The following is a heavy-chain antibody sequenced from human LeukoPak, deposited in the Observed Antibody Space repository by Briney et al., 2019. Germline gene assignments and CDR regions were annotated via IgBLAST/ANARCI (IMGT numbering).Heavy chain of an antibody. Sequence: PSETLSLTCTVSGGSISSYYWSWIRQPAGKGLEWIGRIYTSGSTNYNPSLKSRVTMSVDTSKNQFSLKLSSVTAADTAVYYCASLVGATTNDAFDIWGQGTMVTVSS. D-gene: IGHD1-26*01. CDR1: GGSISSYY. V-gene: IGHV4-4*07. CDR3: ASLVGATTNDAFDI. J-gene: IGHJ3*02. CDR2: IYTSGST.